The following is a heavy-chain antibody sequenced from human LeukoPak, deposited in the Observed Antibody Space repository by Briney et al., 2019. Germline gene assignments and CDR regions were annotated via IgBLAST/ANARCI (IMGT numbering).Heavy chain of an antibody. J-gene: IGHJ4*02. CDR1: GYTFTGYY. Sequence: ASVKVSCKASGYTFTGYYIHWVRQAPAQRPEGIGGINPHSGGTNYAQKFQGRVTMTRGTSISTAYMELSRLRSDDTAVYYCARVARYYDSSGYYSSTLMGYWGQGTLVTVSS. CDR2: INPHSGGT. D-gene: IGHD3-22*01. V-gene: IGHV1-2*02. CDR3: ARVARYYDSSGYYSSTLMGY.